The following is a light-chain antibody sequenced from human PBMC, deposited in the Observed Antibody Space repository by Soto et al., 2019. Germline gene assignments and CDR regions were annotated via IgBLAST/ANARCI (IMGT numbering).Light chain of an antibody. CDR2: DAS. Sequence: DIQMTQSPSTLSASVGDSVTITCRASQRIGRWLAWYQQKPGKAPKLLIYDASTLQSGVPSRFSGSGSGTEFTLNITSLQADDFATYYCQQDKHYSSNTFGRGTKLEI. CDR3: QQDKHYSSNT. CDR1: QRIGRW. J-gene: IGKJ2*01. V-gene: IGKV1-5*01.